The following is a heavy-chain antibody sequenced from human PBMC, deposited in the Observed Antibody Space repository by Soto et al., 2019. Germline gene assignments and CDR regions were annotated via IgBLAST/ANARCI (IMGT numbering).Heavy chain of an antibody. D-gene: IGHD3-10*01. CDR3: AADMVYYGSGSYFYYYYGMDV. CDR2: IVVGSGNT. J-gene: IGHJ6*02. CDR1: GFTFTSSA. V-gene: IGHV1-58*01. Sequence: QMQLVQSGPEVKKPGTSVKVSCKASGFTFTSSAVQWVRQARGQRLEWIGWIVVGSGNTNYAQKFQERVTITRDMSTSTAYMELSSLRSEDTAVYYCAADMVYYGSGSYFYYYYGMDVWGQGTTVTVSS.